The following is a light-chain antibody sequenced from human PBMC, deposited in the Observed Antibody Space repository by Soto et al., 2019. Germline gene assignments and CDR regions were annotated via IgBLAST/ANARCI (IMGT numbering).Light chain of an antibody. J-gene: IGLJ2*01. CDR3: AAWDDSLKRL. CDR1: ISNIGTNS. CDR2: NNY. V-gene: IGLV1-44*01. Sequence: QYVLTQPPSTSGTPGQSVTISCSGSISNIGTNSVNWYQQLPGMAPKLLVYNNYQRPSGVPDRCSGSMSCTSASLVISGLQSEDEADYYCAAWDDSLKRLFGGWTKLTVL.